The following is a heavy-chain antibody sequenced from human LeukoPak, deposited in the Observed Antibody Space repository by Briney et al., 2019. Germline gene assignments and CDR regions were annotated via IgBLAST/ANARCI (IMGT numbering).Heavy chain of an antibody. CDR2: ISAYNGNT. CDR3: ARGYYDSSVGDAFDI. J-gene: IGHJ3*02. V-gene: IGHV1-18*01. Sequence: ASVKVSCKASGYTFTSYGISWARQAPGQGLEWMGWISAYNGNTNYAQKLQGRVTMTTDTSTSTAYMELRSLRSDDTAVYYCARGYYDSSVGDAFDIWGQGTMVTVSS. CDR1: GYTFTSYG. D-gene: IGHD3-22*01.